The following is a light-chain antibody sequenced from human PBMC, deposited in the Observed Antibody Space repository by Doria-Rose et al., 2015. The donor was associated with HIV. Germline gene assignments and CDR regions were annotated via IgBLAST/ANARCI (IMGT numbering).Light chain of an antibody. Sequence: EIVMTQSPGTLSLSPGERATLSCRASQSFSSTYLAWYQQKPGQAPSLLIYDGSTSATGIPDRLSASGSGTDFTLTINRLEPEDFALYYCHQYGTSWTFGQGTKVEI. V-gene: IGKV3-20*01. J-gene: IGKJ1*01. CDR1: QSFSSTY. CDR3: HQYGTSWT. CDR2: DGS.